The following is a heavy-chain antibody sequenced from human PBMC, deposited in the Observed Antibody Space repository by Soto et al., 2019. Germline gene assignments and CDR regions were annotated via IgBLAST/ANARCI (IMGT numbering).Heavy chain of an antibody. Sequence: GGALRLSCAASGFTFSSYAMSWVRQAPGKGLEGVSAISGSGGSTYYADSVKGRFTISRDNPKNTLYLQMNSLRAEDTAVYYCAKLPRGYYDFWSGYLPYYYGMDVWGQGTTVTVSS. CDR2: ISGSGGST. D-gene: IGHD3-3*01. J-gene: IGHJ6*02. CDR3: AKLPRGYYDFWSGYLPYYYGMDV. CDR1: GFTFSSYA. V-gene: IGHV3-23*01.